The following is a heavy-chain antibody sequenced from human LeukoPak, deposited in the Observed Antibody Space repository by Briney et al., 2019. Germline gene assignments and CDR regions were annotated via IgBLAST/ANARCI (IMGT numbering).Heavy chain of an antibody. CDR3: AKLGYSSGWYDFQIDAFDF. CDR2: IWYDGGNK. V-gene: IGHV3-33*06. CDR1: GFTFSRYG. D-gene: IGHD6-19*01. J-gene: IGHJ3*01. Sequence: GRSLRLSRVASGFTFSRYGMHWVRQAPGKGLEWVAIIWYDGGNKYYADPVKGRFTISRDNSKNTLYLQMNSLRAEDTAVYYCAKLGYSSGWYDFQIDAFDFWGQGTMVTVSS.